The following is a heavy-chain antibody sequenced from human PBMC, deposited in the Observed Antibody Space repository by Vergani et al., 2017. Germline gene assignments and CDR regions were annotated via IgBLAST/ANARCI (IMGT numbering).Heavy chain of an antibody. D-gene: IGHD2-15*01. Sequence: EVQLLESGGGLVQPGGSLRLSCAASGFTFSSYAMSWVRQAPGKGLEWVSAISGSGGSTYYADSVKGRFTISRDNFKNTLYLQMNSLRAEDTAVYYCAKDLGSPRAFDIGGQGTMVTVSS. J-gene: IGHJ3*02. CDR1: GFTFSSYA. CDR2: ISGSGGST. V-gene: IGHV3-23*01. CDR3: AKDLGSPRAFDI.